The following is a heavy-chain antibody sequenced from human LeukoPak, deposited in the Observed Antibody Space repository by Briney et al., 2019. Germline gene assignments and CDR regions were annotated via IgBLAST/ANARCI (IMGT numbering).Heavy chain of an antibody. CDR1: GFTFSDYY. J-gene: IGHJ6*03. CDR3: ASQVRLERRYYYYYMDV. V-gene: IGHV3-11*04. D-gene: IGHD1-1*01. Sequence: GGSLRLSCAASGFTFSDYYMSWIRQAPGKGLEWVSYISSSGSTIFYADSVKGRFTISRDNAKNSLYLQMNSLRAEDTAVYYCASQVRLERRYYYYYMDVWDKGTTVTVSS. CDR2: ISSSGSTI.